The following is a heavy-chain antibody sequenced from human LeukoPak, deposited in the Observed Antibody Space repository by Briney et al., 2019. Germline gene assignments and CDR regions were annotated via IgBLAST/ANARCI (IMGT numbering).Heavy chain of an antibody. CDR3: ASSRYDSSGYYGIIGY. D-gene: IGHD3-22*01. V-gene: IGHV3-21*01. J-gene: IGHJ4*02. CDR1: GFTFSSYS. Sequence: GGSLRLSCAASGFTFSSYSMNWVRRAPGKGLEWVSSISRSSNYKYYADSVKGRFTISRDNAKNSLYLQMNSLRAEDTALCYCASSRYDSSGYYGIIGYWGQGTLVTVSS. CDR2: ISRSSNYK.